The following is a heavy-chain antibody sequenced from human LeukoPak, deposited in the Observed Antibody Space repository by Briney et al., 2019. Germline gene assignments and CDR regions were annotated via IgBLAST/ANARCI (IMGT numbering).Heavy chain of an antibody. D-gene: IGHD3-9*01. V-gene: IGHV4-4*07. CDR1: GGSISSYY. J-gene: IGHJ4*02. CDR3: ARSGGDYDILTGYIFDY. CDR2: IYTSGST. Sequence: SETLSLTCTVSGGSISSYYWSWIRQPAGKGLEWIGRIYTSGSTNYNPSLKSRVTMSVDTSKNQFSLKLSSVTAADTAVYYCARSGGDYDILTGYIFDYWGQGTLVTVSS.